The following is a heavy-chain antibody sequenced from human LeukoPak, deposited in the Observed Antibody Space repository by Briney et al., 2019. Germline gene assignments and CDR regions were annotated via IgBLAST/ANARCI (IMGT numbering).Heavy chain of an antibody. CDR3: ARDPSEY. J-gene: IGHJ4*02. CDR2: ISSSGSTI. Sequence: GSLRPPCAAPGFTFSSYEINWVRPASGKGLEWVSYISSSGSTIYYADSVKGRFTISRDNAKNSLYLQMNSLRAEDTAVYYCARDPSEYWGQGTLVTVSS. V-gene: IGHV3-48*03. CDR1: GFTFSSYE.